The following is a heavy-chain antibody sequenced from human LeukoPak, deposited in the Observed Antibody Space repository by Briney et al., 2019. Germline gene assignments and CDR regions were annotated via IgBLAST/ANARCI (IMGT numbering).Heavy chain of an antibody. CDR1: GFTFSNAR. D-gene: IGHD5-18*01. CDR3: SASPPGYRYGPTFDY. CDR2: IKSKTDGGTT. Sequence: GGSLRLSCAASGFTFSNARMSWVRQAPGKGLEWVGRIKSKTDGGTTDYAAPVKGRFTISRDDSKNKLYLQMNSLKTEDTAVYYCSASPPGYRYGPTFDYWGQGTLVTVST. J-gene: IGHJ4*02. V-gene: IGHV3-15*01.